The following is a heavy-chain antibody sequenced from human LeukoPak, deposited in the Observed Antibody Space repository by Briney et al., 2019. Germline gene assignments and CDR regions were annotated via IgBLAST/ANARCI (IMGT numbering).Heavy chain of an antibody. D-gene: IGHD3/OR15-3a*01. CDR1: GFAFGDYA. Sequence: GRSLRLSCTASGFAFGDYAMSWFCQAPGKGLEWVSYISSRSSTIYYADSVKGRFTISRDNAKNSLYLQMNSLRAEDTAVYYCARLSDWGAFDIWGQGTMVTVSS. V-gene: IGHV3-48*01. CDR2: ISSRSSTI. CDR3: ARLSDWGAFDI. J-gene: IGHJ3*02.